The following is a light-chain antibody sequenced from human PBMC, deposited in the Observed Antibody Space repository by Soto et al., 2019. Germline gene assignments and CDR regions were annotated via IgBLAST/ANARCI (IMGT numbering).Light chain of an antibody. CDR3: QQFGSSPGFT. J-gene: IGKJ3*01. V-gene: IGKV3-20*01. CDR1: QSINSRY. Sequence: EIVLTQSPGTLSLSPGERATLSCRASQSINSRYLAWYQQKPGQAPRLLIYGASSRATGIPDRFSGSGSGTDFTLTNSRLEPEDCPVYYCQQFGSSPGFTFGPGTKVDIK. CDR2: GAS.